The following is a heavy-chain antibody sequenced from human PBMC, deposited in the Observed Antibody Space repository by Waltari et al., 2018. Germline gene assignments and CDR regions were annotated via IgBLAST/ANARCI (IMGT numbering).Heavy chain of an antibody. CDR1: GYTFTGYY. Sequence: QVQLVQSGAEVKKPGASLKVSCKASGYTFTGYYMHWVRQAPGQGLEWMGRINPNSGGTNYAQKFQGRVTMTRDTSISTAYMELSRLRSDDTAVYYCARVSSHSSITGYPLGAFDIWGQGTMVTVSS. D-gene: IGHD6-19*01. CDR2: INPNSGGT. V-gene: IGHV1-2*06. CDR3: ARVSSHSSITGYPLGAFDI. J-gene: IGHJ3*02.